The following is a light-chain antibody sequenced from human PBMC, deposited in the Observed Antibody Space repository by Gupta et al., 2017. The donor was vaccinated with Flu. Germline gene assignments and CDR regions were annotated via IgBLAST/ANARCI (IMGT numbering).Light chain of an antibody. Sequence: QSALPQPASVSGSPGQSITISCTGTSNDVGGYNFVSWYQQHPGKAPRLLIYEVSNRPSGVSNRFSGSKSGNTASLTISGLQAEDEGNYYCCSYTTSYTLVFGGGTKLTVL. V-gene: IGLV2-14*01. CDR3: CSYTTSYTLV. CDR1: SNDVGGYNF. J-gene: IGLJ3*02. CDR2: EVS.